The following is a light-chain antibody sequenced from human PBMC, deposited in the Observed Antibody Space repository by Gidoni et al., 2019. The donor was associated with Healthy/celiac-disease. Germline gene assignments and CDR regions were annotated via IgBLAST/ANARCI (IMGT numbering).Light chain of an antibody. CDR2: DAA. CDR3: QQRSDWPIT. J-gene: IGKJ5*01. CDR1: QSVTSY. V-gene: IGKV3-11*01. Sequence: EIVLTQSPATLSLSPGERAALSCRASQSVTSYIAWYQQKPDQAPRLLIYDAANRATGIPARFSGSGSWTDFTLTISSLEREDFAVYYCQQRSDWPITFGQGTRLEIK.